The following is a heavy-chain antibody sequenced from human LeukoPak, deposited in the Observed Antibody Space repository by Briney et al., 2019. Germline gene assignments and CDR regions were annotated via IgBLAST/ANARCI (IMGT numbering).Heavy chain of an antibody. V-gene: IGHV3-53*05. Sequence: GGSLRLSCAASGFSVSSNYMSWVRQAPGKGLEGVSVISNDGRTYYADSVKGRFTISRDNSKNTVSLQMGSLRAEDTAVYYCARVSAGSYYSLYNWFDPWGQGTLVTVSS. CDR1: GFSVSSNY. J-gene: IGHJ5*02. CDR2: ISNDGRT. CDR3: ARVSAGSYYSLYNWFDP. D-gene: IGHD3-10*01.